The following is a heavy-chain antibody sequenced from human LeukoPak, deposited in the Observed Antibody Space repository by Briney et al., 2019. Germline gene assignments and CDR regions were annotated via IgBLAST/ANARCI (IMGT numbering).Heavy chain of an antibody. J-gene: IGHJ4*02. CDR3: ARVSMGESIAVAEGQFDY. Sequence: SETLSLICTVSGGSINSYYWSWIRQPPGKGLEWIGYINYSGSTNYNPSLKSRITISVDTSKNQVSLKLSSVTAADTAVYYCARVSMGESIAVAEGQFDYWGQGTLVTVSS. V-gene: IGHV4-59*01. D-gene: IGHD6-19*01. CDR2: INYSGST. CDR1: GGSINSYY.